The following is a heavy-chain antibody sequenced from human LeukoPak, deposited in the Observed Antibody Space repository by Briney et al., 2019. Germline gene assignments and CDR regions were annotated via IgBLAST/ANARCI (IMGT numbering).Heavy chain of an antibody. D-gene: IGHD1-26*01. Sequence: GGSLRLSCAASGFTFSGSAMHWVRQASGKGLEWVGRIRSKANSYATAHAASVKGRFTISRDDSKNTAYLQMNSLKTEDTAVYYCTSQWELLPPRGDDYWGQGTLVTVSS. CDR1: GFTFSGSA. V-gene: IGHV3-73*01. CDR2: IRSKANSYAT. J-gene: IGHJ4*02. CDR3: TSQWELLPPRGDDY.